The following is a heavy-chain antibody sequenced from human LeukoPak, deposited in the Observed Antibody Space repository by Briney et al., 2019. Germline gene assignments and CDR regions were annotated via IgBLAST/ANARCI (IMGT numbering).Heavy chain of an antibody. V-gene: IGHV1-69*04. CDR2: IIPILGIA. CDR1: GGTFSSYA. D-gene: IGHD2-2*02. J-gene: IGHJ5*02. CDR3: AREGYCSSTSCYTSTFDP. Sequence: SVKVSCKASGGTFSSYAISWVRQAPGQGLEWMGRIIPILGIANYAQKFQSRVTITADKSTSTAYMELSSLRSEDTAVYYCAREGYCSSTSCYTSTFDPWGQGTLVTVSS.